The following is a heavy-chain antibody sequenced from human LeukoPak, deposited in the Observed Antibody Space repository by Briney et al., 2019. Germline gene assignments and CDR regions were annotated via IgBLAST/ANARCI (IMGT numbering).Heavy chain of an antibody. V-gene: IGHV3-15*07. CDR1: GFIFSNDA. CDR2: IKTKSEGGTI. Sequence: GGSLRLSCAASGFIFSNDAMHWVRQAPGKGLEWVGRIKTKSEGGTIDYAAPVRGRFTISRDDSENTLYLQMNSLKTEDTALYYCSTDQGGDILTGCWGQGTLVTVSS. CDR3: STDQGGDILTGC. J-gene: IGHJ4*02. D-gene: IGHD3-9*01.